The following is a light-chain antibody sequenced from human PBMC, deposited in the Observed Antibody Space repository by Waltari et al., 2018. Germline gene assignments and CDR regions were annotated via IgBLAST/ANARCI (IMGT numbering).Light chain of an antibody. CDR1: NIGTYS. J-gene: IGLJ1*01. V-gene: IGLV3-21*04. CDR2: YDR. CDR3: HVWHPHVDPGV. Sequence: SYVVTQPPSVSVAPGETATTTGGGDNIGTYSVQGYQQKAGPAPVLVIFYDRDRPSGIPDRFSGSNSGNTATLTISRVEAGDEARYYCHVWHPHVDPGVFGTGTEVTVL.